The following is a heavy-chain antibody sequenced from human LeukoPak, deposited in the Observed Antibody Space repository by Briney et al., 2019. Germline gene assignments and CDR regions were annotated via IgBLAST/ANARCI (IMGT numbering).Heavy chain of an antibody. CDR1: GDSISSGDYY. D-gene: IGHD6-13*01. J-gene: IGHJ4*02. V-gene: IGHV4-61*02. Sequence: SETLSLTCTVSGDSISSGDYYWSWIRQPAGKGLEWIGRISSSGSTNYNPSLKSRVTISVDTSKNQFSLKLSSVTAADTAVYYCARDSSSWYGAFDYWGQGTLVTVSS. CDR3: ARDSSSWYGAFDY. CDR2: ISSSGST.